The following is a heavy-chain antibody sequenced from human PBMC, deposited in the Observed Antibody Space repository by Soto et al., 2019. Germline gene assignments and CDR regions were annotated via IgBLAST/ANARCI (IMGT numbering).Heavy chain of an antibody. CDR1: GGTFSSYA. V-gene: IGHV1-69*13. J-gene: IGHJ4*02. D-gene: IGHD5-18*01. CDR3: ARAGYSYGYLCY. CDR2: IIPIFGTA. Sequence: GASVKVSCKASGGTFSSYAISWVRQAPGQGLEWMGGIIPIFGTANYAQKFQGRVTITADESTSTAYMELSSLRSEDTAVYYCARAGYSYGYLCYWGQGTLVTVSS.